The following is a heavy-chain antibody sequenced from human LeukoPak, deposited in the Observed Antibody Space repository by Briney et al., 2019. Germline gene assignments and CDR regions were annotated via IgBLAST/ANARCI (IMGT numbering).Heavy chain of an antibody. Sequence: GGSLRLSCAASGFTFSSYGMSWVRQAPGKGLEWVSAISGGGGSTYYPDSVKGRFTISRDNSKNTLYLQMNSLRAEDTAVYYCASGGEQWLDFDYWGQGTLVTVSS. J-gene: IGHJ4*02. CDR1: GFTFSSYG. D-gene: IGHD6-19*01. CDR3: ASGGEQWLDFDY. CDR2: ISGGGGST. V-gene: IGHV3-23*01.